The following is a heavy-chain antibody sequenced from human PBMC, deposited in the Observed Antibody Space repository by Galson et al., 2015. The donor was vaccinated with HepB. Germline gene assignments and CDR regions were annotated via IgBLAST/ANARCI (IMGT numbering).Heavy chain of an antibody. D-gene: IGHD4/OR15-4a*01. CDR2: ISANSGNT. Sequence: SCKVSGYTFTTNGISWVRQAPGQGLEWMGWISANSGNTKYAQNLQGRVTLTRDTSTSTAYLELRSLRSDDTAAYYCARDRDYRFDYWGQGTLVTVSS. V-gene: IGHV1-18*04. CDR1: GYTFTTNG. CDR3: ARDRDYRFDY. J-gene: IGHJ4*02.